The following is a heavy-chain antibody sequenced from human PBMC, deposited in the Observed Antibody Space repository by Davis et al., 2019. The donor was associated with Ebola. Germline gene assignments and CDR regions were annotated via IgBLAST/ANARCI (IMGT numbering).Heavy chain of an antibody. CDR3: ARSPGWSGGGRLRYGLDV. D-gene: IGHD3-10*01. V-gene: IGHV3-48*02. Sequence: PGGSLRLSCVASRFTFSNFGTYWFRQAPGQGLEWVSYAGRNGDDKSYSDSVKGRFPISRDDAKDSLYLYMNSLRDDDTAVYYCARSPGWSGGGRLRYGLDVWGPGTTVTVSS. CDR1: RFTFSNFG. CDR2: AGRNGDDK. J-gene: IGHJ6*02.